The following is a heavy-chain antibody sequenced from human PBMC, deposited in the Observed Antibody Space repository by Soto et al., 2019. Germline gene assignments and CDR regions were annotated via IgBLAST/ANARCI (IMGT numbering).Heavy chain of an antibody. Sequence: GSLRLSCAASGFTVSSNYMSWVRQAPGKGLEWVSVIYSGGSTHYADSMKGRLTLSRDNSKNTLYLQTNSLRAEDTAVYYCAKGREAVAGPNFDYWGQGTLVTVSS. CDR2: IYSGGST. V-gene: IGHV3-53*01. CDR3: AKGREAVAGPNFDY. J-gene: IGHJ4*02. CDR1: GFTVSSNY. D-gene: IGHD6-19*01.